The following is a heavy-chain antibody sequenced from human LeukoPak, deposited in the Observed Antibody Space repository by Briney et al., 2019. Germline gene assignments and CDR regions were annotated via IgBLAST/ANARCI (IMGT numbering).Heavy chain of an antibody. V-gene: IGHV4-39*07. J-gene: IGHJ4*02. Sequence: TPSETLSLTCTVSGGSISSISYYWGWIRQPPGKGLEWIVSMYYSGSTYNNPSLKSRVTISVDTSKNQFSLKLSSVTAADTAVYYCARATRAARHFDYWGQGTLVTVSS. D-gene: IGHD6-6*01. CDR1: GGSISSISYY. CDR2: MYYSGST. CDR3: ARATRAARHFDY.